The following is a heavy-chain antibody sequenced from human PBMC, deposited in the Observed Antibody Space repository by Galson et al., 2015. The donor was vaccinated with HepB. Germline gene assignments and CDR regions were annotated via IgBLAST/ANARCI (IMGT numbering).Heavy chain of an antibody. CDR1: GDIVSSDTAA. CDR2: TFYRSKWYN. J-gene: IGHJ4*02. V-gene: IGHV6-1*01. CDR3: ARVSKGFGYCTTTTCNAFNS. Sequence: CAISGDIVSSDTAAWNWIRQSPSRGLEWLGRTFYRSKWYNEYAVSVKSRITISPDTPKNQLSLQLNSVTPEDTAVYYCARVSKGFGYCTTTTCNAFNSWGQGTLVTVSS. D-gene: IGHD2-8*01.